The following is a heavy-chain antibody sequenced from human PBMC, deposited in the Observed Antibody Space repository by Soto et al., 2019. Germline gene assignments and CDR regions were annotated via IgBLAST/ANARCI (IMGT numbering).Heavy chain of an antibody. CDR3: ARLQRGTMVRGVIISFNWFDP. Sequence: QVQLQQWGAGLLKPSETLSLTCAVYGGSFSGYYWSWIRQPPGKGLEWIGEINHSGSTNYNPSLKSRVTISVDTSKNQFSLKLSSVTAADTAVYYCARLQRGTMVRGVIISFNWFDPWGQGTLVTVSS. V-gene: IGHV4-34*01. CDR1: GGSFSGYY. D-gene: IGHD3-10*01. J-gene: IGHJ5*02. CDR2: INHSGST.